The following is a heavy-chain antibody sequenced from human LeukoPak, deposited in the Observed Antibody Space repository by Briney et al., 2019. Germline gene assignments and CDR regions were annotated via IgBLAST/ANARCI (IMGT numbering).Heavy chain of an antibody. Sequence: GGSLRLSCAASGFTLGDYYMSWIRQAPGKGLEWVSYISNNRGSATYYADSVKGRFTNSRDNAKNSLYLQMNSLRAEDTALYYCAKDIPPGSYYSVVSAFDIWGQGTMVTVSS. J-gene: IGHJ3*02. V-gene: IGHV3-11*01. CDR1: GFTLGDYY. D-gene: IGHD1-26*01. CDR3: AKDIPPGSYYSVVSAFDI. CDR2: ISNNRGSAT.